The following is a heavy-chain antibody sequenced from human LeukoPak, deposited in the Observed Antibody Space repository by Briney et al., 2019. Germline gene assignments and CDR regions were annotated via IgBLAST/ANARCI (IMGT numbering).Heavy chain of an antibody. Sequence: GGSLRLSCLASGFTFSGYSMNWVRQAPGKGLEWVSYISISSTTINYADSVKGRFTISRDNAKHSLYLQMNSLRDEDTAVYYCARVMYGGISYSVDYWGQGTLVTVSS. CDR1: GFTFSGYS. V-gene: IGHV3-48*02. CDR2: ISISSTTI. J-gene: IGHJ4*02. D-gene: IGHD1-26*01. CDR3: ARVMYGGISYSVDY.